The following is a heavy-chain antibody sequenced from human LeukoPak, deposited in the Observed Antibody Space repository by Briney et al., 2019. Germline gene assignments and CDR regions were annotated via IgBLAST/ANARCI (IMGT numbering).Heavy chain of an antibody. CDR3: VKVYPTVTTSSVLGS. Sequence: PGGSLRLSCAASGFTFSNYAIHWVRQAPGKGLERVAAVSYDGNLQHYADAVKGRFTVSRDNSKNTVFLQINSLRTEDSAVYWCVKVYPTVTTSSVLGSWGQGTLVTVSS. CDR2: VSYDGNLQ. CDR1: GFTFSNYA. J-gene: IGHJ4*02. D-gene: IGHD4-17*01. V-gene: IGHV3-30*18.